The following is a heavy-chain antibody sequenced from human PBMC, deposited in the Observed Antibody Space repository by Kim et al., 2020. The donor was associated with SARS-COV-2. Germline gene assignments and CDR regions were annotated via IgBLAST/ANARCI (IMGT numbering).Heavy chain of an antibody. V-gene: IGHV3-66*02. J-gene: IGHJ4*02. D-gene: IGHD3-10*01. Sequence: GGSLRLSCAASGFTVSSNYMSWVRQAPGKGLEWVSVIYSGGSTYYADSVKGRFTISRDNSKNTLYLQMNSLRAEDTAVYYCAREGPRSYGSGDDYWGQGTLVTVSS. CDR3: AREGPRSYGSGDDY. CDR1: GFTVSSNY. CDR2: IYSGGST.